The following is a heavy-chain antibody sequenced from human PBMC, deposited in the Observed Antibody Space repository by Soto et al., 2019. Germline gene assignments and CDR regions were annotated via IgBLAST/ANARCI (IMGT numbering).Heavy chain of an antibody. CDR1: GGSISSSSYY. Sequence: SETLSLTCTVSGGSISSSSYYWGWIRQPPGKGLEWIGSIYYSGSTYYNPSLKSRVTISVDTSKNQFSLKLSSVTAADTAVYYCAKLAGYCSGNSCHGDYAMDVWGQGPRSPSP. CDR3: AKLAGYCSGNSCHGDYAMDV. V-gene: IGHV4-39*01. CDR2: IYYSGST. J-gene: IGHJ6*02. D-gene: IGHD2-2*01.